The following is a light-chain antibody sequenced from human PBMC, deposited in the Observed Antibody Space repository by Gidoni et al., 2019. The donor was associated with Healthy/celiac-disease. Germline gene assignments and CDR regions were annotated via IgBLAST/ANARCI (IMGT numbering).Light chain of an antibody. Sequence: EIVLTQSPATLSLSPGERATLSCRASQSVSIYLAWYQQKPGQAPRLLIYDASNRATGIPARFSGSGSGTDFTLTISSLEPEDFAVYYCQQRKTFGQGTKVEIK. CDR2: DAS. V-gene: IGKV3-11*01. J-gene: IGKJ1*01. CDR1: QSVSIY. CDR3: QQRKT.